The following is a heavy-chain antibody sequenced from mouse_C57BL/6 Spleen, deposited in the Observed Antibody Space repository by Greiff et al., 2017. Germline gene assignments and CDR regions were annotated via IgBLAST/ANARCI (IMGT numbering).Heavy chain of an antibody. Sequence: VQLQESGPGLVQPSQCLSITCTVSGFSLTSYGVHWVRQSPGKGLEWLGVIWSGGSTDYNAAFISRLSISKDNSKSQVFFKMNSLQADDTAIYYCARDGSSYVHFDYWGQGTTLTVSS. J-gene: IGHJ2*01. CDR2: IWSGGST. CDR1: GFSLTSYG. V-gene: IGHV2-2*01. CDR3: ARDGSSYVHFDY. D-gene: IGHD1-1*01.